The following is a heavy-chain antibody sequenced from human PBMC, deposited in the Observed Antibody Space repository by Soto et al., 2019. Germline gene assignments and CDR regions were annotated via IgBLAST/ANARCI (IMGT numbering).Heavy chain of an antibody. V-gene: IGHV3-74*01. D-gene: IGHD6-6*01. CDR2: INTDGSGT. CDR1: GFTFSSDW. CDR3: TRDRPRHQHYFDY. J-gene: IGHJ4*02. Sequence: EVQLVESGGGLAQPGGSLRLSCAASGFTFSSDWMHWVRQAPGKGLVWVSRINTDGSGTSYADSVKGRFTISRDNAKNTIYLKMNSLKARATAMYACTRDRPRHQHYFDYWGQGTMFTVSA.